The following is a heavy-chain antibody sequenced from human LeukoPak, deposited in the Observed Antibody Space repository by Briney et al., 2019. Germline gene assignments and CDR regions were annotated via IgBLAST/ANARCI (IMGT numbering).Heavy chain of an antibody. V-gene: IGHV1-2*02. D-gene: IGHD1-26*01. CDR1: GYTFTGYY. J-gene: IGHJ4*02. CDR3: ARVGDIVGACDY. Sequence: ASVKVSCKASGYTFTGYYMYWVRQAPGQGLEWMGWINPNSGGTNYAQKFQGRVTVTRDTSITTAYMEVSRLRSDDTAVYYCARVGDIVGACDYWGQGTLVTVSS. CDR2: INPNSGGT.